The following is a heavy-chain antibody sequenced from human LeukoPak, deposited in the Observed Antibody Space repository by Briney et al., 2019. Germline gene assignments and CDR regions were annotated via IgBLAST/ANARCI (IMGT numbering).Heavy chain of an antibody. J-gene: IGHJ3*02. D-gene: IGHD2-2*01. Sequence: ASVKVSCKASGYTFTSYGICWVRQAPGQGLEWMGWISAYNGNTNYAQKLQGRVTMTTDTSTSTAYMELRSLRSDDTAVYYCARDTWRCSSTSCKTFDIRGQGTMVTVSS. CDR3: ARDTWRCSSTSCKTFDI. V-gene: IGHV1-18*01. CDR2: ISAYNGNT. CDR1: GYTFTSYG.